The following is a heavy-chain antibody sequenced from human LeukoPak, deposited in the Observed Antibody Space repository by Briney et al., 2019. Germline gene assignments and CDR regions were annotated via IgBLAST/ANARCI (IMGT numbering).Heavy chain of an antibody. Sequence: GGFLRLSCAASGFTFSRYTMNWVRQVPGKGLEWVSSISGTSSYRYYAESVKGRFSISRGDATNSVYLQMNSLRVEDTAVYYCARDASPYDSINWFDPWGQGTLVTVSS. CDR3: ARDASPYDSINWFDP. D-gene: IGHD3-3*01. CDR2: ISGTSSYR. V-gene: IGHV3-21*01. J-gene: IGHJ5*02. CDR1: GFTFSRYT.